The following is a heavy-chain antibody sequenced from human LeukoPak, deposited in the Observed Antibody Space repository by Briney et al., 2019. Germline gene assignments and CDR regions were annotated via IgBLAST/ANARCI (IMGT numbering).Heavy chain of an antibody. Sequence: GGSLRLSCAASGFTFSGYGMNWVRQAPGKGLEWVSVISGTGGRTYYADSVKGRFTISRDNFKNTLYLQMNILRAEDTAVYYCANGDRVTEGWFDPWGQGTLVTVSS. CDR2: ISGTGGRT. D-gene: IGHD2-21*02. V-gene: IGHV3-23*01. CDR1: GFTFSGYG. CDR3: ANGDRVTEGWFDP. J-gene: IGHJ5*02.